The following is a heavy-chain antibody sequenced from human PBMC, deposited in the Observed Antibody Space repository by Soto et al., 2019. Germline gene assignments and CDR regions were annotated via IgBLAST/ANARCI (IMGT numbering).Heavy chain of an antibody. D-gene: IGHD2-15*01. CDR2: VTADGGT. CDR3: APHVSCSGGSCQYDAFAI. Sequence: EVQVLESGGGLVQPGGSLRLSCEGSGFTVSSHAMTWIRQAPGKGPEWVSTVTADGGTYYADSVKGRFAMSRDTSENTLYFQMTSLGAEDTAAYYCAPHVSCSGGSCQYDAFAIRGQGTMVTVSS. CDR1: GFTVSSHA. V-gene: IGHV3-23*01. J-gene: IGHJ3*02.